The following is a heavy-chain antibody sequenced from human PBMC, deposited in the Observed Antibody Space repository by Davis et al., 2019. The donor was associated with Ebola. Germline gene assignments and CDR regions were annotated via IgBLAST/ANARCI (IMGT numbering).Heavy chain of an antibody. D-gene: IGHD4-17*01. V-gene: IGHV3-48*02. J-gene: IGHJ4*02. CDR1: GFTFSDYS. Sequence: PGGSLRLSCAASGFTFSDYSMNWVRQAPGKGLEWVAYISSNSRTIYYADSVKGRFTISRDNAKNSLYLQMNSLRDEDTAVYYCVRKDYGDYYFHYWGQGTLVTVSS. CDR2: ISSNSRTI. CDR3: VRKDYGDYYFHY.